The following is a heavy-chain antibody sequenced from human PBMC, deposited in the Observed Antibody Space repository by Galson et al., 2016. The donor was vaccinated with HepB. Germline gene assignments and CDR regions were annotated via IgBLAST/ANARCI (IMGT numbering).Heavy chain of an antibody. D-gene: IGHD4-17*01. CDR1: GGSFSSDA. CDR3: ARNYGDYGYFDS. V-gene: IGHV1-69*13. Sequence: SVKVSCKASGGSFSSDALNWVRQAPGQGLESMGGIIPIFGTPTYAQKFQGRLIISADESTSTVYIELSSLTSEDAAVSFCARNYGDYGYFDSWGQGTLVAVSS. J-gene: IGHJ4*02. CDR2: IIPIFGTP.